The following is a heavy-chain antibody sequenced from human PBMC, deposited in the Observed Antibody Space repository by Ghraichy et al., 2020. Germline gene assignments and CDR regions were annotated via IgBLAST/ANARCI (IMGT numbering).Heavy chain of an antibody. CDR3: ARGPFLDIYYYDSSGYYGDAFDI. V-gene: IGHV4-59*01. CDR2: IYYSGST. J-gene: IGHJ3*02. D-gene: IGHD3-22*01. CDR1: GGSISSYY. Sequence: SETLSLTCTVSGGSISSYYWSWIRQPPGKGLEWIGYIYYSGSTNYNPSLKSRVTISVDTSKNQFSLKLSSVTAADTAVYYCARGPFLDIYYYDSSGYYGDAFDIWGQGTMVTVSS.